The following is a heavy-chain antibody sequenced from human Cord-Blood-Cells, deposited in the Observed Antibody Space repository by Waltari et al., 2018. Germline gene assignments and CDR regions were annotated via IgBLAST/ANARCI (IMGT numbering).Heavy chain of an antibody. D-gene: IGHD4-17*01. J-gene: IGHJ5*02. CDR3: ARDRGYGDYDNWFDP. CDR1: GYTFTSSG. CDR2: ISAYNGNT. V-gene: IGHV1-18*01. Sequence: QVQLVQSGAEVKKPGASVKVSCKASGYTFTSSGLRRVRQPPVQGLEWMGWISAYNGNTNYAQKLQGRVTMTTDTSTSTAYMELRSLRSDDTAVYYCARDRGYGDYDNWFDPWGQGTLVTVSS.